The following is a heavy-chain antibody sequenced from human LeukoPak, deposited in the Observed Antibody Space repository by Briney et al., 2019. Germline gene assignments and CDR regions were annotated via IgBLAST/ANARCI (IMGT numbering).Heavy chain of an antibody. CDR2: IIPILGIA. J-gene: IGHJ4*02. V-gene: IGHV1-69*10. D-gene: IGHD6-19*01. Sequence: ASVKVSCKASGYTFSHFAMNWVRQVPGQGLEWMGGIIPILGIANYAQKFQGRVTITADKSTSTAYMELSSLRSEDTAVYYCARDSFEWLVFDYWGQGTLVTVSS. CDR1: GYTFSHFA. CDR3: ARDSFEWLVFDY.